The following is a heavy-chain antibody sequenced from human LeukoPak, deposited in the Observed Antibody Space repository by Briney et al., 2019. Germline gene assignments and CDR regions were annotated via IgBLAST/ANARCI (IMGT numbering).Heavy chain of an antibody. V-gene: IGHV4-39*02. CDR1: GGSTSGGNYY. CDR3: ARLGAGPTYYDFWSGYSSFYFDY. J-gene: IGHJ4*02. D-gene: IGHD3-3*01. CDR2: ISSSGNT. Sequence: SETLSLTCIVSGGSTSGGNYYWGWIRRPPGKGLEWIGGISSSGNTYYNPSLRSRITISIDTSKNHFSLKLSSVTAADTAVYYCARLGAGPTYYDFWSGYSSFYFDYWGQGTLVTVSS.